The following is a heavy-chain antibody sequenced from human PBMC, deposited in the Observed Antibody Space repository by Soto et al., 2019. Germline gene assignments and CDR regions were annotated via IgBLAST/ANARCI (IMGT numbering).Heavy chain of an antibody. J-gene: IGHJ4*02. CDR3: AREGRYGPYSFDY. V-gene: IGHV1-69*13. Sequence: SVKVSCKASGGTFSSYAISWVRQAPGQGLEWMGGIIPIFGTANYAQKFQGRVTITADESTSTAYMELSSLRSEDTAVYYCAREGRYGPYSFDYPGQGTLLTVSS. CDR2: IIPIFGTA. D-gene: IGHD5-18*01. CDR1: GGTFSSYA.